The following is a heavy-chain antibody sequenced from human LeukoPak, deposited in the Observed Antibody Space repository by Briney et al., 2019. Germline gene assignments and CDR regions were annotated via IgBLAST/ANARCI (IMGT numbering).Heavy chain of an antibody. CDR1: GFTFSNYA. V-gene: IGHV3-64*01. J-gene: IGHJ4*02. CDR2: ISSNGGST. D-gene: IGHD3-16*01. CDR3: ARGLSPGYYFDY. Sequence: PGGSLRLSCAASGFTFSNYAMHWVRQAPGKGLEYVSAISSNGGSTYYANSVKGRFTISRDNSKNTLYLQMGSLRAEDMAVYYCARGLSPGYYFDYWGQGTLVTVSS.